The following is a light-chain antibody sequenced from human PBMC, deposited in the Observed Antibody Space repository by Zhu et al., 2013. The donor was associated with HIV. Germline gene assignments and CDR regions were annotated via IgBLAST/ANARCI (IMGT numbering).Light chain of an antibody. V-gene: IGKV3-15*01. J-gene: IGKJ5*01. Sequence: IVMTQSPATLSVSPGDRVTLSCRASQSVNRNLAWYQQKPGQAPRLLMYSVSARATNIPARFSGSGSGTDFTLTISSLQSEDFAVYYCQQYNNWPPWTFGQGTRLE. CDR3: QQYNNWPPWT. CDR2: SVS. CDR1: QSVNRN.